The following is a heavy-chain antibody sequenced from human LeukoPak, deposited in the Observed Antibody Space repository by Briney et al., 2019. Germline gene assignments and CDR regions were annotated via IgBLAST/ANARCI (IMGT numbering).Heavy chain of an antibody. CDR3: ARDNSSGWYYFDY. CDR2: IYYSGST. D-gene: IGHD6-19*01. CDR1: GVSISGYY. Sequence: SETLSLTCTVSGVSISGYYWSWIRQPPGKGLEWIGYIYYSGSTNYNPSLKSRVTISVDTSKNQFSLKLSSVTAADTAVYYCARDNSSGWYYFDYWGQGTLVTVSS. V-gene: IGHV4-59*01. J-gene: IGHJ4*02.